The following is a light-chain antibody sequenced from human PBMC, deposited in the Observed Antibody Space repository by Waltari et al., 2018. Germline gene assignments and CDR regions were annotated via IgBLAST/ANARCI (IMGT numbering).Light chain of an antibody. Sequence: EIMLTQSPGTLSLSPGERATLSCRASQSVSSNYLAWYQQKPGQAPRLLIYGASTRATGIPDRFSGSGSGTDFTLSISRLEPEDFAVYHCQQYGNSPPTFGQGTKVEIK. CDR2: GAS. CDR3: QQYGNSPPT. J-gene: IGKJ1*01. V-gene: IGKV3-20*01. CDR1: QSVSSNY.